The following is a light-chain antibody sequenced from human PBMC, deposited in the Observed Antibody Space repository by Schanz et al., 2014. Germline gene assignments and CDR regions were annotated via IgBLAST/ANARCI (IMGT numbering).Light chain of an antibody. CDR2: DAS. Sequence: EIVLTQSPATLSLSPGERATLSCRASQSVNTYLAWYQQKPGQAPRLLIYDASNRATGIPTRFSGSGSGTDFTLTISSLEPEDVAVYYCQRRSSWPPYTFGLGTKLEIK. CDR1: QSVNTY. J-gene: IGKJ2*01. V-gene: IGKV3-11*01. CDR3: QRRSSWPPYT.